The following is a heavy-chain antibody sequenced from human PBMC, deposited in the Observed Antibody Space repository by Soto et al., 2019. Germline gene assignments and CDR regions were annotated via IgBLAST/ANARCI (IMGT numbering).Heavy chain of an antibody. CDR3: VRDRITIFGVRIEGLDV. D-gene: IGHD3-3*01. J-gene: IGHJ6*02. Sequence: ASVKVSCKASGYTFSSYYILCVRQAPGQGLEWIGIINPSTGSTTYSQKFQGRVTMTRDTYTTTVYMEVSSLRSEDTAVYYCVRDRITIFGVRIEGLDVWG. V-gene: IGHV1-46*01. CDR2: INPSTGST. CDR1: GYTFSSYY.